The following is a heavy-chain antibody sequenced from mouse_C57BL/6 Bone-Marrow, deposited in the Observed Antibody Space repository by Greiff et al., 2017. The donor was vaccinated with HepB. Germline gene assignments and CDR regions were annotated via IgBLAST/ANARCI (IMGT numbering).Heavy chain of an antibody. V-gene: IGHV1-64*01. D-gene: IGHD1-1*01. Sequence: VQLQQPGAELVKPGASVKLSCKASGYTFTSYWMHWVKQRPGQGLEWIGMIHPNSGSTNYNEMCKSKATLTVDKSSSTAYMQLSSLTSEGSAVYDCARPLYYYGSSYYAMDYWGQGTSVTVSS. CDR1: GYTFTSYW. J-gene: IGHJ4*01. CDR2: IHPNSGST. CDR3: ARPLYYYGSSYYAMDY.